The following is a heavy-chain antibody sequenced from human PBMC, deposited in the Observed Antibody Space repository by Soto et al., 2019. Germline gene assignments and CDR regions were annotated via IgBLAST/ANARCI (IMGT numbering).Heavy chain of an antibody. CDR2: INHSGST. D-gene: IGHD5-18*01. Sequence: PSETLSLTCAVYGGSISGYYWSWIRQPPGKGLEWIGEINHSGSTNYNPSLKSRVTISVDTSKNQFSLKLSSVTAADTAVYYCARAPMGTAMDLDYWGQGTLVTVSS. V-gene: IGHV4-34*01. J-gene: IGHJ4*02. CDR3: ARAPMGTAMDLDY. CDR1: GGSISGYY.